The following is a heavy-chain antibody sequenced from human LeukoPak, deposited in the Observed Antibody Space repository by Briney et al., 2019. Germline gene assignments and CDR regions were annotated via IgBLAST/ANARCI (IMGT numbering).Heavy chain of an antibody. CDR1: GGSISSSNYY. CDR3: ARRSRLRLRTGYSSGWYRFGAFDI. J-gene: IGHJ3*02. Sequence: PSETLSLTCSVSGGSISSSNYYWSWIRQPAGKGLEWIGRIYTSESTNYNPSLKSRVTISVDTSRDQFSLKLSSVTAADTAVYYCARRSRLRLRTGYSSGWYRFGAFDIWGQGTMVTVSS. V-gene: IGHV4-61*02. D-gene: IGHD6-19*01. CDR2: IYTSEST.